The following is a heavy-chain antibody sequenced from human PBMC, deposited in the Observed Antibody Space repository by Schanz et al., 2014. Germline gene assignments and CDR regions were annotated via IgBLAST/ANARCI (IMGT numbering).Heavy chain of an antibody. J-gene: IGHJ3*02. Sequence: QVHLVQSGAEVKKPGSSMKVSCKASGGTFNSYTINWVRQAPGQGLEWMGRIIPILGIANYAQKFQGRVTITADKSTFTAYMDVSSLRSEDTAVYYCTRGGYSYALSAFDIWGQGTMVTVSS. CDR1: GGTFNSYT. D-gene: IGHD5-18*01. V-gene: IGHV1-69*02. CDR3: TRGGYSYALSAFDI. CDR2: IIPILGIA.